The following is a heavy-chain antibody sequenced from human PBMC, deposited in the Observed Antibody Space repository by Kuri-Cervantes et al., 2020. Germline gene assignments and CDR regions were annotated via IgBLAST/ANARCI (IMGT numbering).Heavy chain of an antibody. V-gene: IGHV4-38-2*01. D-gene: IGHD3-3*01. CDR3: ARGFTIFGVVMYYFDY. Sequence: SQTLSLTCVVFDYSISSGYYWGWIRQPPGKGLEWIGSIYHSGSTYYDPSLRSRVTISVDTSKNQFSLKLSSVTAADTAVYYCARGFTIFGVVMYYFDYWGQGTLVTVSS. CDR2: IYHSGST. CDR1: DYSISSGYY. J-gene: IGHJ4*02.